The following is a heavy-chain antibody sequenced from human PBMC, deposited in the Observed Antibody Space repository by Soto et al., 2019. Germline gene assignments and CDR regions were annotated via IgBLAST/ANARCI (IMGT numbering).Heavy chain of an antibody. CDR1: GGTFSSYA. J-gene: IGHJ4*02. D-gene: IGHD4-17*01. CDR3: ASPTVTTRGYFDY. CDR2: IIPIFGTA. V-gene: IGHV1-69*06. Sequence: ASVKVSCKASGGTFSSYAISWVRQAPGQGLDWMGGIIPIFGTANYEQKFQGRVTITADKSTSTAYMELSSLRSEDTAVYYCASPTVTTRGYFDYWGQGTLVTVSS.